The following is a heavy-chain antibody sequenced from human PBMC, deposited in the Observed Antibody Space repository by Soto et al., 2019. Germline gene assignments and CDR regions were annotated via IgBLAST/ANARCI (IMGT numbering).Heavy chain of an antibody. CDR1: GYTFTNFG. Sequence: ASVKVSCKASGYTFTNFGVTWVRRAPGQGLEWMGWISAYTDTPNYAQKFQGRVTMTIDTSTSTAYMDLRSLTSDDTAVYYCARVIPGVEAWFDPWGQGTLLTVPQ. CDR2: ISAYTDTP. J-gene: IGHJ5*02. CDR3: ARVIPGVEAWFDP. D-gene: IGHD2-2*01. V-gene: IGHV1-18*01.